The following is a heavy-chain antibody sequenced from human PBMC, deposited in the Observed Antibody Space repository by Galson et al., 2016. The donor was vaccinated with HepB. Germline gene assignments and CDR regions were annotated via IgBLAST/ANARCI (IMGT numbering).Heavy chain of an antibody. CDR1: GDSISYGGDYY. CDR2: IYYNGRT. D-gene: IGHD6-19*01. J-gene: IGHJ4*02. Sequence: TLSLTCTVSGDSISYGGDYYWSWIRQHPDKGLEWIGYIYYNGRTDYNPSLKGRGTMSLDTSKNQFSLKLTSVTAADTAVYYCARLRDGDSSGWADYFDHWGQGTPVTVSS. V-gene: IGHV4-31*03. CDR3: ARLRDGDSSGWADYFDH.